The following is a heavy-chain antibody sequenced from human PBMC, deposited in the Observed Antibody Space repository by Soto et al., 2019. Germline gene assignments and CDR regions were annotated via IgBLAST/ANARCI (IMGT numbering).Heavy chain of an antibody. CDR2: IYPGDSDT. D-gene: IGHD5-12*01. Sequence: GESLKISCKGSGYSFTSYWIGWVRQMPGKGLEWMGIIYPGDSDTRYSPSFQGQVTISADKSISTAYLQWSSLKASDTAMYYCARQAFGYDFPAPYYYGMDVWGQGTTVTVSS. J-gene: IGHJ6*02. V-gene: IGHV5-51*01. CDR3: ARQAFGYDFPAPYYYGMDV. CDR1: GYSFTSYW.